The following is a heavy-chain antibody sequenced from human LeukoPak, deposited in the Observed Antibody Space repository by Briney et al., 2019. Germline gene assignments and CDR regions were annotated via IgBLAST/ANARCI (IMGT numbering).Heavy chain of an antibody. D-gene: IGHD1-20*01. Sequence: ASVKVSCKASGYTLSGFNMHWVRQAPGQGLEWMGWINPNSGGTNYAQKFQGRVTMTRDTSISTAYMELSRLTSDDTAVYYCARDLALTGNFDYWGQGTLVTVSS. CDR2: INPNSGGT. CDR3: ARDLALTGNFDY. V-gene: IGHV1-2*02. J-gene: IGHJ4*02. CDR1: GYTLSGFN.